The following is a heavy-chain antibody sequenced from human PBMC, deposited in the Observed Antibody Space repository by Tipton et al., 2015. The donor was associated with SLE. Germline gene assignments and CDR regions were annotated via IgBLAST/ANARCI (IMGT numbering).Heavy chain of an antibody. CDR3: ARVVRGSGTYYLDF. Sequence: SLRLSCAASGFRFSGYSMNWVRQAPGKGLEWISYISSGGNTIYDADAVKGRLTISRDNARNSLYLQMNSLRVEDTAVYYCARVVRGSGTYYLDFWGQGILVTVSS. CDR1: GFRFSGYS. V-gene: IGHV3-48*01. CDR2: ISSGGNTI. D-gene: IGHD3-10*01. J-gene: IGHJ4*02.